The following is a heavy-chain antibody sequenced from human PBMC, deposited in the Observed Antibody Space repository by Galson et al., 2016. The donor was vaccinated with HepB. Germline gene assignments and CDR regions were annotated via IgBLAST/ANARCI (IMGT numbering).Heavy chain of an antibody. CDR2: ISVYNGDT. Sequence: SVKVSCKASGYTFTNYGIVWVRQAPGQGLEWMGWISVYNGDTRYAQNFHDRVTMTTDTSTSTAYMELRSLRSDDTATYYCARSEGGVIGVVTPSDFWGQGTLVTVTS. J-gene: IGHJ4*02. D-gene: IGHD2-21*01. CDR1: GYTFTNYG. CDR3: ARSEGGVIGVVTPSDF. V-gene: IGHV1-18*01.